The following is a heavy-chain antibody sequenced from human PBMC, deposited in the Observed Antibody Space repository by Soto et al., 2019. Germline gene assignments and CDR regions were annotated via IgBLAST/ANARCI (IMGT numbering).Heavy chain of an antibody. CDR2: INSDGSST. CDR1: GFTFSSYW. V-gene: IGHV3-74*01. J-gene: IGHJ4*02. CDR3: ATSRSFDY. Sequence: PGGSLRLSCTASGFTFSSYWMHWVRQVPGKGLVWVSGINSDGSSTTYADSVKGRFTVSRDNAKNTLYLQMYSLTGEDTAVYFCATSRSFDYWGQGTLVTVS.